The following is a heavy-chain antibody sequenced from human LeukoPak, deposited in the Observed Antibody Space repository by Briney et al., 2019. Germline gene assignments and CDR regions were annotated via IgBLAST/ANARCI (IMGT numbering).Heavy chain of an antibody. J-gene: IGHJ4*02. CDR3: ARDSYGNSGYYYVSDY. CDR2: ISSSSTTI. V-gene: IGHV3-48*02. D-gene: IGHD3-22*01. Sequence: GGSLRLSCAASGFTFSSYSLSWVRQAPRRGLEWVSYISSSSTTIYYADSVKGRFTISRDNAKNSLYLQMNSLRDEDTAVYYCARDSYGNSGYYYVSDYWGQGTLVTVSS. CDR1: GFTFSSYS.